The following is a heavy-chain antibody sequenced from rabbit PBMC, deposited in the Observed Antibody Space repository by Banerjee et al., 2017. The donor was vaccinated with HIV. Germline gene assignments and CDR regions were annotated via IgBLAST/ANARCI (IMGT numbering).Heavy chain of an antibody. V-gene: IGHV1S45*01. J-gene: IGHJ4*01. CDR1: GFDFSSSYY. Sequence: QEQLVESGGGLVQPEGSLTLTCKASGFDFSSSYYMCWVRQAPGKGLEWIAYIYPDYANTDYASWAKGRFTISKTSSTTVTLQMTSLTAADTATYFCARDFVSSYGYYFGLWGQGTLVTVS. CDR3: ARDFVSSYGYYFGL. CDR2: IYPDYANT. D-gene: IGHD8-1*01.